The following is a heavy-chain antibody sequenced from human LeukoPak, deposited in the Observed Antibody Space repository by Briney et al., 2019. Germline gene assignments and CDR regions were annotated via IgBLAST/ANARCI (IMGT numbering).Heavy chain of an antibody. CDR3: ARGRIAARLNWFDP. J-gene: IGHJ5*02. CDR2: INHSGST. Sequence: SETLSLTCAVYGGSFSGYYWSGIRQPPGKGLEWIGEINHSGSTNYNPSLKSRVTISVDTSKNQFSLKLSSVTAADTAVYYCARGRIAARLNWFDPWGQGTLVTVSS. V-gene: IGHV4-34*01. D-gene: IGHD6-6*01. CDR1: GGSFSGYY.